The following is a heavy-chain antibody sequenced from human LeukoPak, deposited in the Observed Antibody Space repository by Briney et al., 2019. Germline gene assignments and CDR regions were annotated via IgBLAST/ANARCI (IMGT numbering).Heavy chain of an antibody. V-gene: IGHV4-59*01. Sequence: PSETLSLTCTVSGGSISSYYWSWIRQPPGKGLEWIGYIYYSGSTNYNPSLKSRVTISVDTSKNQFSLKLSSVTAADTAVYYCARENDSDAFDIWGQGTMVTVSS. CDR2: IYYSGST. J-gene: IGHJ3*02. D-gene: IGHD2-15*01. CDR1: GGSISSYY. CDR3: ARENDSDAFDI.